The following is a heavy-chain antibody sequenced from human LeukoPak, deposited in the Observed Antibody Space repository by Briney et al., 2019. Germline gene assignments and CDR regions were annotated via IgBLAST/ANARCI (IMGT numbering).Heavy chain of an antibody. Sequence: SETLSLACTVSGASVSSKCYYWGWIRQPPGKGLEWIGSIYYSGSTYYNPSLKSRVTISVDTSKNQFSLKLSSVTAADTAVYYCARHSGSATTNGYYYYYGFDVWGQGTTVTVSS. D-gene: IGHD1-1*01. V-gene: IGHV4-39*01. CDR3: ARHSGSATTNGYYYYYGFDV. J-gene: IGHJ6*02. CDR1: GASVSSKCYY. CDR2: IYYSGST.